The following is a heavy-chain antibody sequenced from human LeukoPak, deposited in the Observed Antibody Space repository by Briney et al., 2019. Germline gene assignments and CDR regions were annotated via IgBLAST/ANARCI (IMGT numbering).Heavy chain of an antibody. V-gene: IGHV3-48*03. CDR1: GFTFSNYE. CDR2: ISGSGSTI. J-gene: IGHJ4*02. Sequence: GGSLRLSCAASGFTFSNYEMNWVRQAPGKGLEWVSYISGSGSTIYYADSVKGRFTISRDNAKDSLYLQMNSLRAEDTAVYYCARVRSGYSHEDYFDYWGQGTLVTVSS. CDR3: ARVRSGYSHEDYFDY. D-gene: IGHD5-18*01.